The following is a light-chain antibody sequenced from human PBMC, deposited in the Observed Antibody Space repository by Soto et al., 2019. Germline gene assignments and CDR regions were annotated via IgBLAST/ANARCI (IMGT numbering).Light chain of an antibody. Sequence: VLTQSASTLSLFTGERATLSCRASQSVTSNYLAWYQQKPGQAPRLLFFGASIRATGIPGRFSGSGSGTDFTLTISRLEPEDFAVYHCQQYGSSPTTFGQGSKVDIK. J-gene: IGKJ1*01. V-gene: IGKV3-20*01. CDR2: GAS. CDR1: QSVTSNY. CDR3: QQYGSSPTT.